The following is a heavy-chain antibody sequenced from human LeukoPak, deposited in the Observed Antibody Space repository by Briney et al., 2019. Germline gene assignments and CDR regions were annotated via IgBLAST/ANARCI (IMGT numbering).Heavy chain of an antibody. CDR2: INSDGSST. V-gene: IGHV3-74*01. J-gene: IGHJ4*02. CDR3: ARDSGDYYDSSGYPFDY. CDR1: GFTFSTHS. D-gene: IGHD3-22*01. Sequence: GGSLRLSCTASGFTFSTHSMHWVRQAPGKGPVWVSRINSDGSSTRYADSVTGRFTISRDNAKNSLYLQMNSLRAEDTAVYYCARDSGDYYDSSGYPFDYWGQGTLVTVSS.